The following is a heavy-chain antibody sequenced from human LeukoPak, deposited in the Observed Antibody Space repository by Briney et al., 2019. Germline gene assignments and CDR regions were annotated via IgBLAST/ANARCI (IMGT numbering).Heavy chain of an antibody. Sequence: ASVKVSCKASGYTFTSYGISWVRQAPGQGLEWMGWISGYNGNTNYAQELQGRVTMTTDTSTSAAYVELRSLRSDDTAVYYCARDTPSRRDGYDFDYWGQGTLVTVSS. D-gene: IGHD5-24*01. CDR3: ARDTPSRRDGYDFDY. CDR2: ISGYNGNT. J-gene: IGHJ4*02. CDR1: GYTFTSYG. V-gene: IGHV1-18*01.